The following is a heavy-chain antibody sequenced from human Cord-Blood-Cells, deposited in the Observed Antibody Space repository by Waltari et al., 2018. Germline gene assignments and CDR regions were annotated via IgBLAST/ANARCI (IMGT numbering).Heavy chain of an antibody. V-gene: IGHV4-4*07. Sequence: QVQLQESGPGLVKPSETLSLTCTASGGSISSYYWSLIRQPAGKGLEWFGRIYTSGSTNYNPSLKSRVTMSVDTSKNQFSLKLSSVTAADTAVYYCARVGSIAAAGDAFDIWGQGTMVTVSS. D-gene: IGHD6-13*01. CDR3: ARVGSIAAAGDAFDI. J-gene: IGHJ3*02. CDR2: IYTSGST. CDR1: GGSISSYY.